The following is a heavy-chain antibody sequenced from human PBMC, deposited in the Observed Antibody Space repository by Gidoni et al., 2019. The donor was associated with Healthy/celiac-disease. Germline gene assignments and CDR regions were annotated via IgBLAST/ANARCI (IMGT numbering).Heavy chain of an antibody. Sequence: QVQLVQTGAEVKKPGAAVEVSCKVSGYTLTDLSMHWVRQAPGKGLEWMGGIDPEDGETIYAQKFQGRVTRTEDTSTDTAYMELSSLRSEDTAVYYCATMIGVAAAGIGVDYYYCMDVWGQGTTVTVSS. CDR3: ATMIGVAAAGIGVDYYYCMDV. D-gene: IGHD6-13*01. J-gene: IGHJ6*02. CDR2: IDPEDGET. CDR1: GYTLTDLS. V-gene: IGHV1-24*01.